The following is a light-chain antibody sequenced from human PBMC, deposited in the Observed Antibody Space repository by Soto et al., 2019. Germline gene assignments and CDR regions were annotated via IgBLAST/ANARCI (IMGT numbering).Light chain of an antibody. CDR2: DAS. J-gene: IGKJ5*01. CDR1: QGISSY. Sequence: EIVLTQSPATLSLSPGERATLSCRASQGISSYLAWYQQKPGQAPRLLIYDASNRATGIPARFSGSGSGTDFTLTISGLEPEDFAVYYCQQRSDWPPITFGQGTRLEMK. CDR3: QQRSDWPPIT. V-gene: IGKV3-11*01.